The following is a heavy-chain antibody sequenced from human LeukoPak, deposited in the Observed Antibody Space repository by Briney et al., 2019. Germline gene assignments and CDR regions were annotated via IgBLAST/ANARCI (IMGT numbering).Heavy chain of an antibody. CDR1: GFTFGDYA. V-gene: IGHV3-73*01. J-gene: IGHJ4*02. Sequence: GGSLRLSCTTSGFTFGDYAMSWVRQASGKGLEWVGRIRSTANGYATAYAASVKGRFTISRDDSKNTAYLQTDSLKTEDAGVYYCTGNYYGSGSYADFDYWGQGTLVTVSS. CDR3: TGNYYGSGSYADFDY. D-gene: IGHD3-10*01. CDR2: IRSTANGYAT.